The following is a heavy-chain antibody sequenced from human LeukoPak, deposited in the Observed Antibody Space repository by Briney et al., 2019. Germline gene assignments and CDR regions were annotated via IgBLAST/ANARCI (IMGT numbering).Heavy chain of an antibody. CDR2: ISSSGST. Sequence: SETLSLTCTVSGHSISSAGYDSSWIRQPAGKGLERIGRISSSGSTNYNPSFKDRVTISVDTSKNQFSLKLSSVTAADTAVYFCARGPYSYDSSGAFDIWGQGTMVTVSS. CDR3: ARGPYSYDSSGAFDI. V-gene: IGHV4-61*02. D-gene: IGHD3-22*01. CDR1: GHSISSAGYD. J-gene: IGHJ3*02.